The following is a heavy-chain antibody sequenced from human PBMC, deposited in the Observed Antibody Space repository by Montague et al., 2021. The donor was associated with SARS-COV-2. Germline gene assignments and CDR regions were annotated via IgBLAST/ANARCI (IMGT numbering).Heavy chain of an antibody. J-gene: IGHJ2*01. CDR2: FYTTGSS. V-gene: IGHV4-4*07. CDR1: GGSISSYY. CDR3: ARSTCYSSGWWDNWYFDL. D-gene: IGHD6-19*01. Sequence: SETLSLTCTVSGGSISSYYWSWIRQPAGKGLEWIGRFYTTGSSNYNPSLKSRVTMSVDTSKNQFSLKLSSVTAADTAVYYCARSTCYSSGWWDNWYFDLWGRGTLVTVSS.